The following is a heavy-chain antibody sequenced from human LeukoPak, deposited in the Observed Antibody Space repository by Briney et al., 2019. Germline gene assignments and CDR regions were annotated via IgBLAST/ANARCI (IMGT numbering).Heavy chain of an antibody. CDR3: ARESSVVRGVITDFDY. Sequence: GGSLRLSCAASGFTFSRDRMSWVRQAPGKGLEWVANIKKDGSEKYYVDSVKGRFTISRDNGKNSLFLQMNSLRAEDTAVYYCARESSVVRGVITDFDYWGQGTLVTVSS. V-gene: IGHV3-7*01. D-gene: IGHD3-10*01. CDR1: GFTFSRDR. J-gene: IGHJ4*02. CDR2: IKKDGSEK.